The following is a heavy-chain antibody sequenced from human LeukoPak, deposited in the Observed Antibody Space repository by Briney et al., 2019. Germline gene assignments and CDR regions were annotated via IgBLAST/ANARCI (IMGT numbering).Heavy chain of an antibody. Sequence: ASVKVSCKASGYTFTSYAISWVRQAPGQGLEWMGIIYPGDSDTRYSPSFQGQVTISADKSISTAYLQWSSPKASDTAMYYCARHENYYYMDVWGKGTTVTVSS. CDR1: GYTFTSYA. J-gene: IGHJ6*03. V-gene: IGHV5-51*01. CDR2: IYPGDSDT. CDR3: ARHENYYYMDV.